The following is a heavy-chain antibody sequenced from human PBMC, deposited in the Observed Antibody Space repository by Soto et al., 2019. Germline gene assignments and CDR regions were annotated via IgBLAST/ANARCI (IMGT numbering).Heavy chain of an antibody. V-gene: IGHV3-30-3*01. Sequence: QVQLVESGGGVVQPGRSLRLSCAASGFTFSSYAMHWVRQAPGKGLEWVAVISYDGSNKYYADSVKGRFTISRDNSKNTLYLQMNSLRAEDTAVYYCARVPAPSYYDFWSHFYYYGMDVWGQGTTVTVSS. D-gene: IGHD3-3*01. CDR1: GFTFSSYA. CDR3: ARVPAPSYYDFWSHFYYYGMDV. J-gene: IGHJ6*02. CDR2: ISYDGSNK.